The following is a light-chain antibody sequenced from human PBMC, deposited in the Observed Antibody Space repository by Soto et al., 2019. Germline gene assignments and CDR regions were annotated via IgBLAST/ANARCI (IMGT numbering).Light chain of an antibody. Sequence: QSVLTQPASVSGSPGQSITISCTGTSSDVGGYNYVSWYQQHPGKAPKLMIYDVSNRPSGVSNRFSGSKSGNEASLTISGLQAEDEADYYCSSYTSSSTVVFGGGTTLTVL. J-gene: IGLJ2*01. CDR2: DVS. CDR3: SSYTSSSTVV. V-gene: IGLV2-14*01. CDR1: SSDVGGYNY.